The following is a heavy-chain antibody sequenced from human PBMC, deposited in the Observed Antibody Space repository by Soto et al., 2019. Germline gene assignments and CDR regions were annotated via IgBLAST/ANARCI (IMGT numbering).Heavy chain of an antibody. Sequence: QVQLQQWGAGLLKPSETLSLTCAVYGGSFSGYYWSWIRQPPGKGLEWIGEINHSGSTNYNPSLKIRITISVHTSKNQFSLKLSSVTAAGTAVYYCASHAQRWFGEFPYGMDVWGQGTTVTVSS. V-gene: IGHV4-34*01. CDR2: INHSGST. D-gene: IGHD3-10*01. CDR1: GGSFSGYY. CDR3: ASHAQRWFGEFPYGMDV. J-gene: IGHJ6*02.